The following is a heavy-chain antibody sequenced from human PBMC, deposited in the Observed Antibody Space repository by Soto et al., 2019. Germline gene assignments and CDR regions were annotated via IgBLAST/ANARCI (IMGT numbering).Heavy chain of an antibody. D-gene: IGHD3-22*01. CDR3: ASIQNPTYYYDSSAPGGFDY. CDR1: GFTFSSYS. CDR2: ISSSSSYI. Sequence: GGSLRLSCAASGFTFSSYSMHWVRQAPGKGLEWVSSISSSSSYIYYADSVKGRFTISRDNAKNSLYLQRDILRAEDTAVYYCASIQNPTYYYDSSAPGGFDYWGQGTLVTVSS. J-gene: IGHJ4*02. V-gene: IGHV3-21*01.